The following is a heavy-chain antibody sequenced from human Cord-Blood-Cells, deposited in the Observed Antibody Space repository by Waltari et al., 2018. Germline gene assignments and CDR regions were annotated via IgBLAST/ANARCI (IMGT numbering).Heavy chain of an antibody. CDR1: GGSFSGYY. Sequence: QVQLQQWGAGLLKPSETLSLTCAVYGGSFSGYYWSWIRQPPGKGLEWIGEINHSGSTIYNPSLKSRVTISVDTSKNQFSLKLSSVTAADTAVYYCARAYGDIVVVPAAMIFDYWGQGTLVTVSS. CDR2: INHSGST. CDR3: ARAYGDIVVVPAAMIFDY. J-gene: IGHJ4*02. V-gene: IGHV4-34*01. D-gene: IGHD2-2*01.